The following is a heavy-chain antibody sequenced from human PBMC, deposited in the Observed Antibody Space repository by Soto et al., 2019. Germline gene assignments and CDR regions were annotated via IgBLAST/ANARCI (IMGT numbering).Heavy chain of an antibody. CDR2: ISGRGGST. CDR1: GFAFNDYW. V-gene: IGHV3-23*01. D-gene: IGHD3-22*01. Sequence: GGAVRLSCAASGFAFNDYWKQWVRKVTGRGLEWVSVISGRGGSTYYADSVKGRFTISRDNSKNTLYLQMNSLSAEDTAVYYRAKGSYSTGYYRNDAFAIWGQGTMVTVS. J-gene: IGHJ3*02. CDR3: AKGSYSTGYYRNDAFAI.